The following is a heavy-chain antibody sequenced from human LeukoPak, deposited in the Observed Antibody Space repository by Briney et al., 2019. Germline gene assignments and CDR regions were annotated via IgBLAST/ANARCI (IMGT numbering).Heavy chain of an antibody. CDR2: IFYSGST. J-gene: IGHJ3*02. V-gene: IGHV4-59*12. CDR1: GGSISNYY. D-gene: IGHD3-10*01. Sequence: SETLSLTCTVSGGSISNYYWNWIRKPPGKGLEWIGNIFYSGSTYYNPSLKSRVTISVDRSKNQFSLKLSSVTAADTAVYYCARGSLSLGSAFDIWGQGTMVTVSS. CDR3: ARGSLSLGSAFDI.